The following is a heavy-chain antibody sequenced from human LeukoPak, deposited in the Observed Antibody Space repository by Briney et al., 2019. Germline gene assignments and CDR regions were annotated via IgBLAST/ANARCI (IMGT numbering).Heavy chain of an antibody. J-gene: IGHJ3*02. CDR3: ANIYDFWSGHSDGAFDI. Sequence: GGSLRLSCAASGFTFSSYGMHWVRQAPGKGLEWVAFIRYDGSNKYYADSVKGRFTISRDNSKNTLYLQMNSLRAEDTAVYYCANIYDFWSGHSDGAFDIWGQGTMVTVSS. D-gene: IGHD3-3*01. CDR1: GFTFSSYG. CDR2: IRYDGSNK. V-gene: IGHV3-30*02.